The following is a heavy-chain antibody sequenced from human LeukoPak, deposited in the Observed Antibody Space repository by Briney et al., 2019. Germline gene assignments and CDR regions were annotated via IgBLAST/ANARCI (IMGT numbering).Heavy chain of an antibody. V-gene: IGHV3-9*01. CDR2: ISWNSGSI. CDR1: GFTFDDYA. Sequence: PGRSLRLSCAASGFTFDDYAMHWVRQAPGKGLEWVSGISWNSGSIGYADSVKGRFTISRDNAKNSLYLQMNSLRAEDTALYYCAKDWDNYYGSGSYDYWGQGTLVTVSS. J-gene: IGHJ4*02. D-gene: IGHD3-10*01. CDR3: AKDWDNYYGSGSYDY.